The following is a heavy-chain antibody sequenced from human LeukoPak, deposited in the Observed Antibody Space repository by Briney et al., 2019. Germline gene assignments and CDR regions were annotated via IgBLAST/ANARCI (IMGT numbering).Heavy chain of an antibody. CDR2: ISSSGSTI. Sequence: PGGSLRLSCAASGFTFSSYSMNWVRQAPGKGLEWVSYISSSGSTIYYADSVKGRFTISRDNAKNSPYLQMNSLRAEDTAVYYCARGHWRYYDSSGYYPYYWGQGTLVTVSS. V-gene: IGHV3-48*04. J-gene: IGHJ4*02. CDR1: GFTFSSYS. CDR3: ARGHWRYYDSSGYYPYY. D-gene: IGHD3-22*01.